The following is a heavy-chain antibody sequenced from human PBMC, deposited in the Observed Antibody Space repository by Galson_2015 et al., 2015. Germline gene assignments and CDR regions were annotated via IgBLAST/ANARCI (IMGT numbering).Heavy chain of an antibody. CDR1: GGSISSGSYY. Sequence: TLSLTCTVSGGSISSGSYYWSWIRQPAGKGLEWIGRIYYSGSTNYNPSLKSRVTISVDTSKIQFSLKLDSVTAADTAVYYCVRGPGVRLAVAGSPYYFDHWGQGTLVTVSS. J-gene: IGHJ4*02. D-gene: IGHD6-19*01. V-gene: IGHV4-61*02. CDR3: VRGPGVRLAVAGSPYYFDH. CDR2: IYYSGST.